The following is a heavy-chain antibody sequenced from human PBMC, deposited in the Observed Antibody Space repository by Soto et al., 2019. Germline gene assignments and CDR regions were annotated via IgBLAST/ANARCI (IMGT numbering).Heavy chain of an antibody. Sequence: GASVKVSCKASGYTFTSYGISWVRQAPGQGHERMGWISAYNGNTNYAQKLQGRVTISVDTSKNQFSLKLTSVTAADTAVYYCARHRRTTVAKFYFDNWGQGALVTVSS. CDR3: ARHRRTTVAKFYFDN. CDR2: ISAYNGNT. CDR1: GYTFTSYG. D-gene: IGHD4-4*01. J-gene: IGHJ4*02. V-gene: IGHV1-18*01.